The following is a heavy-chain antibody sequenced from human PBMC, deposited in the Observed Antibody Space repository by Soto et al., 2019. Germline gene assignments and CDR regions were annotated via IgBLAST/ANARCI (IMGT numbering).Heavy chain of an antibody. V-gene: IGHV3-30*03. Sequence: QVQLVEYGGGVVQPGRSLRLSCAASGFTFSSYGMHWIRQAPGKGLEWVAVISYDGSNKYYADSVKGRFTISRDNSKNTLYLHMNSLRAEDTAVYNCARDGNDYDSSGPCSDYWGQGTLVTVSS. CDR2: ISYDGSNK. J-gene: IGHJ4*02. D-gene: IGHD3-22*01. CDR1: GFTFSSYG. CDR3: ARDGNDYDSSGPCSDY.